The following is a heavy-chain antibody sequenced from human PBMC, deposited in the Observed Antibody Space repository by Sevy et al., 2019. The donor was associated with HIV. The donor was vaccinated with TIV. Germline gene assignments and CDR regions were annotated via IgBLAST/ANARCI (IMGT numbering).Heavy chain of an antibody. CDR2: IQYDGRNT. CDR1: GFTFSYSG. CDR3: AKNAAAVGTGGFDY. V-gene: IGHV3-30*02. J-gene: IGHJ4*02. D-gene: IGHD6-13*01. Sequence: GGSLRLSCTTSGFTFSYSGMHWVRQAPGKGLEWVTFIQYDGRNTHYADSVKGRFTISRDNSKNTMYLQMNSLRGDDTAVSYCAKNAAAVGTGGFDYWGQGALVTVSS.